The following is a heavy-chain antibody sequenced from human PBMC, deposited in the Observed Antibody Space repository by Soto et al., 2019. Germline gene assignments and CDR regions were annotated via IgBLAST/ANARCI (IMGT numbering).Heavy chain of an antibody. CDR3: TGVKLVAVATLCSYYFGS. Sequence: SLCRSRKVACVSFKVDDMSWVHQARRKGLEWIAYISASGYTENSSYSVKGRFSISRDNARNSLFLQMSSLRAEDTAVYYCTGVKLVAVATLCSYYFGSWGQATVVT. J-gene: IGHJ4*01. D-gene: IGHD6-6*01. V-gene: IGHV3-48*03. CDR2: ISASGYTE. CDR1: CVSFKVDD.